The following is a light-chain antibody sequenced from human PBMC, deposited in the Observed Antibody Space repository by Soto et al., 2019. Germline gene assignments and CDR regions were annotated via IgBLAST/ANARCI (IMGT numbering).Light chain of an antibody. CDR1: QGIRED. CDR2: AVS. V-gene: IGKV1-17*01. J-gene: IGKJ4*01. Sequence: DIQMTQSPSSLSASVGDRVTITCRASQGIREDLGWYQQKPGKAPTRLIYAVSSLQNGVPSRFGGTGSGTEFTLTISSLQPEDFATYYCLQHNTYPLSFGGGTRVEIK. CDR3: LQHNTYPLS.